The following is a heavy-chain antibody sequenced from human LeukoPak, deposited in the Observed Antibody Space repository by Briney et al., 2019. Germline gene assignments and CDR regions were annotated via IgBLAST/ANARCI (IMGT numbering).Heavy chain of an antibody. CDR1: GFTFSSYA. D-gene: IGHD2-2*01. V-gene: IGHV3-48*03. CDR3: ARDQAGGDVVPAASFDY. CDR2: ISSSGSTI. Sequence: GGSLRLSCAASGFTFSSYAMSWVRQAPGKGLEWVSYISSSGSTIYYADSVKGRFTISRDNAKNSLYLQMNSLRAEDTAVYYCARDQAGGDVVPAASFDYWGQGTLVTVSS. J-gene: IGHJ4*02.